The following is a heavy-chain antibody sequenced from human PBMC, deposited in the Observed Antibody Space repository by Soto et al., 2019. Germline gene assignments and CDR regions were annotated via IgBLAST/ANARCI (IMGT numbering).Heavy chain of an antibody. Sequence: EVQLVESGGGLVQPGGSLRLSCAASGFTFSDHYMDWVRQAPGKGLEWVGRTRNKANSYTTEYAASVKGRFTISRDDSKKSLYLQMNSLKTEDTAVYYCARGVVPAAIAFDIWGQGTIVTVSS. CDR3: ARGVVPAAIAFDI. CDR1: GFTFSDHY. D-gene: IGHD2-2*01. CDR2: TRNKANSYTT. J-gene: IGHJ3*02. V-gene: IGHV3-72*01.